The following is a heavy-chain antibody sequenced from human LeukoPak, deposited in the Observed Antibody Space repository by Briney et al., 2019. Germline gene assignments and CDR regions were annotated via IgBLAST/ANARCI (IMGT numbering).Heavy chain of an antibody. Sequence: ASVKVSCKASGYTFTSYYMHWVRQAPAQGLEWMGIINPSGGSTSYAQRFQGRVTMTRDTSTSTVYMELSSLRSEDTAVYYCARGTIMDIVVVPAADWKYNWFDPWGQGTLVTVSS. CDR1: GYTFTSYY. J-gene: IGHJ5*02. V-gene: IGHV1-46*01. D-gene: IGHD2-2*03. CDR3: ARGTIMDIVVVPAADWKYNWFDP. CDR2: INPSGGST.